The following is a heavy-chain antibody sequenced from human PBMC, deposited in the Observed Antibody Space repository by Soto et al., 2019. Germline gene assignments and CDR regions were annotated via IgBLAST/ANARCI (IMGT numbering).Heavy chain of an antibody. Sequence: QITLKESGPTLVKPTQTLTLTCTFSGFSLSTRGVAVGWFRQPPGKALEWLALIYWDEDKWYSPSLKRRLTNPDDTPNNQVVLTMSNMDPVDTATYYGAHRPRGYAYYFDYWGQGTLVTVSS. V-gene: IGHV2-5*02. D-gene: IGHD5-12*01. CDR2: IYWDEDK. CDR3: AHRPRGYAYYFDY. J-gene: IGHJ4*02. CDR1: GFSLSTRGVA.